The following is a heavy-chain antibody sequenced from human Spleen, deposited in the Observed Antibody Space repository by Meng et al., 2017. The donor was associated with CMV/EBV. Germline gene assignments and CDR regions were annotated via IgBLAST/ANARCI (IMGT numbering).Heavy chain of an antibody. CDR2: IYTSGST. CDR3: AREKGRVVVAAYFDY. J-gene: IGHJ4*02. V-gene: IGHV4-59*10. D-gene: IGHD2-15*01. Sequence: QVQLQQWGAGLLKPSETLSLTGAVYGGSISSYYWSWIRQPAGKGLEWIGRIYTSGSTNYNPSLKSRVTMSVDTSKNQFSLKLSSVTAADTAVYYCAREKGRVVVAAYFDYWGQGTLVTVSS. CDR1: GGSISSYY.